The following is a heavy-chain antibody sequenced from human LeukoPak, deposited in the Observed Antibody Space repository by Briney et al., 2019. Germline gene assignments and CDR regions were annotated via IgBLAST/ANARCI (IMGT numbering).Heavy chain of an antibody. D-gene: IGHD3-10*01. CDR2: IYPGDSDT. V-gene: IGHV5-51*01. CDR3: ARYTSLWFEDLHPNPSDIDV. CDR1: GYSFTTYW. Sequence: GESLKISCKGSGYSFTTYWIGWVRQMPGKGLEWMGIIYPGDSDTRYSPSFQGQVTISADKSLSSTFLQWSSLKASDSAIYYCARYTSLWFEDLHPNPSDIDVWGKGTTVTVS. J-gene: IGHJ6*03.